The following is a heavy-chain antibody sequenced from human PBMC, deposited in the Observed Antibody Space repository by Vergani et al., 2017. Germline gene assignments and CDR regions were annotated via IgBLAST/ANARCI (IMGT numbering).Heavy chain of an antibody. CDR1: GGTFSSYT. V-gene: IGHV1-69*04. J-gene: IGHJ6*03. CDR3: ARDRVPAATILYYYYYMDV. D-gene: IGHD2-2*01. Sequence: QVQLVQSGAEVKKPGASVKVSCKASGGTFSSYTISWVRQAPGQGLEWMGRIIPILGIANYAQKFQGRVTITTDKSTSTAYLELSRLRSDDTAVYYCARDRVPAATILYYYYYMDVWGKGTTVTVSS. CDR2: IIPILGIA.